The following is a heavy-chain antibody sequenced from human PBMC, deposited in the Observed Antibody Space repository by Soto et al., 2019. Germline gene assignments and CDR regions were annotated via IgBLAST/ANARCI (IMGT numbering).Heavy chain of an antibody. CDR2: IYYSGST. J-gene: IGHJ4*02. CDR1: GGSGSGGGDY. D-gene: IGHD2-15*01. V-gene: IGHV4-61*08. CDR3: ARHRANCSGGSCYGGQHD. Sequence: XETLSLPRTDSGGSGSGGGDYWSWIRQPPGKGLEWIVYIYYSGSTNYNPSLKSRVTISVDTSKNQFSLKLSSVTAADTAVYYCARHRANCSGGSCYGGQHDWGQGTLVTFSP.